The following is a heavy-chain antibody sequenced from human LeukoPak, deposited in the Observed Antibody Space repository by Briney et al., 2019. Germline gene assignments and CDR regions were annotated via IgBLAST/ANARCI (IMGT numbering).Heavy chain of an antibody. CDR2: IDPYGSEK. V-gene: IGHV3-7*01. Sequence: HPGGSLRLSCAASGFTFSDYWMSWVRQAPGKGLEWVANIDPYGSEKIYVDSVKGRFTISRDNAKNSLYLQMNSLRVEDTAVYYCARGILTGLDYFDYWGQGTLVTVSS. CDR3: ARGILTGLDYFDY. D-gene: IGHD3-9*01. J-gene: IGHJ4*02. CDR1: GFTFSDYW.